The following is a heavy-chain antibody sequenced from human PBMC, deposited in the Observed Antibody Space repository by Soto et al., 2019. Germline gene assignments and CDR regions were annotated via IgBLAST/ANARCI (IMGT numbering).Heavy chain of an antibody. CDR1: GGSISSSSYY. J-gene: IGHJ5*02. CDR3: ATSTYDFWSGYYTTWFDP. V-gene: IGHV4-39*01. Sequence: SETLSLTCTVSGGSISSSSYYWGWIRQPPRKGLEWIGSIYYSGSTYYNPSLKSRVTISVDTSKNQFSLKLSSVTAADTAVYYCATSTYDFWSGYYTTWFDPWGQGTLVTVSS. D-gene: IGHD3-3*01. CDR2: IYYSGST.